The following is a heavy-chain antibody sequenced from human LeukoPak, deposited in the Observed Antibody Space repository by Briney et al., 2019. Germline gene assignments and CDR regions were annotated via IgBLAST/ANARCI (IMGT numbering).Heavy chain of an antibody. Sequence: GGSLRLSCAASGFTFSAYSMNWVRQAPGKGLEWVSSINSDSDYIYYADSVKGRFTISRDNAKNSLSLHMTSLRAEDTAVYYCARHVVAVGFDYWGQGTLVTVSS. D-gene: IGHD3-22*01. CDR3: ARHVVAVGFDY. V-gene: IGHV3-21*01. J-gene: IGHJ4*02. CDR1: GFTFSAYS. CDR2: INSDSDYI.